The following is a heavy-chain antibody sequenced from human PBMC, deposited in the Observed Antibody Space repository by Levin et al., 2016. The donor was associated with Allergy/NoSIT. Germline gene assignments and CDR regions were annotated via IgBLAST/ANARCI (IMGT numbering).Heavy chain of an antibody. CDR3: ARHGGDYVTWLVY. CDR2: IYYSGST. D-gene: IGHD4-17*01. CDR1: GGSISSYY. V-gene: IGHV4-59*08. J-gene: IGHJ4*02. Sequence: SETLSLTCTVSGGSISSYYWSWIRQPPGKGLEWIGYIYYSGSTNYNPSLKSRVTISVDTSKNQFSLKLSSVTAADTAVYYCARHGGDYVTWLVYWGQGTLVTVSS.